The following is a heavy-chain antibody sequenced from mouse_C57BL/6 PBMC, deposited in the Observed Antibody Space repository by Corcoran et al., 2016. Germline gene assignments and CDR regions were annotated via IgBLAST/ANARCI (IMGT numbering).Heavy chain of an antibody. V-gene: IGHV1-76*01. CDR2: IYPGSGNT. D-gene: IGHD1-1*01. CDR3: ARGLLTTVVRDYYAMDY. J-gene: IGHJ4*01. Sequence: QVQLKQSGAELVRPGASVKLSCKASGYTFTDYYINWVKQRPGQGLEWIARIYPGSGNTYYNEKFKGKATLTAEKSSSTAYMQLSSLTSEDSAVYVCARGLLTTVVRDYYAMDYWGQGTSVTVSS. CDR1: GYTFTDYY.